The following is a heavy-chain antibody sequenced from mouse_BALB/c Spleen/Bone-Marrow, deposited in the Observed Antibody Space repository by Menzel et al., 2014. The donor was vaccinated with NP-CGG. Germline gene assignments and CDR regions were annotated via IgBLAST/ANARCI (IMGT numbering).Heavy chain of an antibody. CDR2: INPYNGDS. Sequence: VQLQQSGPELVKPGASVKISCKASGYSFTGYFMNRVIQSHGKSLEWIGRINPYNGDSFYNQKFKGKATLTVDKSSSTAHMELRSLASEDSAVYYCARVTTDWYFDVWGAGTTVTVSS. J-gene: IGHJ1*01. D-gene: IGHD1-1*01. CDR3: ARVTTDWYFDV. CDR1: GYSFTGYF. V-gene: IGHV1-20*02.